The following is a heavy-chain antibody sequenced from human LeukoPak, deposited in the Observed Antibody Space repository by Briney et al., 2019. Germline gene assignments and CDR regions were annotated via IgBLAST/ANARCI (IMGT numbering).Heavy chain of an antibody. CDR2: ISGYNGNT. CDR3: ASGREGYNPSDH. J-gene: IGHJ4*02. Sequence: AASVKVSCKASGYSFTSYGVSWVRQAPGQGLEWMAWISGYNGNTNYAQEYQGRLTLTADTSTSTAYMELRSLRSDDTAVYYCASGREGYNPSDHWGQGTLVTVSS. V-gene: IGHV1-18*01. CDR1: GYSFTSYG. D-gene: IGHD5-24*01.